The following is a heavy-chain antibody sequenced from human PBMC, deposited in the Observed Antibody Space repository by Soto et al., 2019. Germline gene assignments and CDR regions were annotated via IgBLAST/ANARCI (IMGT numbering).Heavy chain of an antibody. D-gene: IGHD1-7*01. CDR2: ISGSGGTT. J-gene: IGHJ4*02. V-gene: IGHV3-23*01. CDR3: AKNQERELPRVIDF. Sequence: PGGSLRLSCAASGFTFSTYAMSWVRQAPGKGLEWVSAISGSGGTTNYADSVRGRFTISRDRSKNTLYLQMSSLRAEDTALYYCAKNQERELPRVIDFWGQGTLVTVSS. CDR1: GFTFSTYA.